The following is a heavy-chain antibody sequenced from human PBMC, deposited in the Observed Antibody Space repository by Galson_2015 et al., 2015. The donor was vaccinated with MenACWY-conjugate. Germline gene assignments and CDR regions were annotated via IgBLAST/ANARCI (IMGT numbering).Heavy chain of an antibody. CDR2: ISSSSTYI. D-gene: IGHD2-2*01. CDR1: GFTFSSYT. Sequence: SLRLSCAASGFTFSSYTMNWVRQAPGKGLEWVSSISSSSTYIYYADSVKGRFTISRDHANNSLYLQMNNLRSDDTALYYCARDLSYQPLLHFSETPRGAFDIWGQGTMVIVSS. CDR3: ARDLSYQPLLHFSETPRGAFDI. V-gene: IGHV3-21*01. J-gene: IGHJ3*02.